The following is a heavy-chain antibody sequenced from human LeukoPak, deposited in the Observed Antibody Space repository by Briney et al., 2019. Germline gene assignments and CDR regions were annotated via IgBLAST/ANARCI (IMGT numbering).Heavy chain of an antibody. CDR3: ARGLDRSLPNQYFQH. D-gene: IGHD2-2*03. J-gene: IGHJ1*01. Sequence: SETLSLTCAVYGGSFSGYYWSWIRQPPGKGLEWIGEINHSGSTNYNPSLKRRRTISVGTPKKHFSLKMSSVTAADKAVYYCARGLDRSLPNQYFQHWGQGTLVTVSS. CDR2: INHSGST. CDR1: GGSFSGYY. V-gene: IGHV4-34*01.